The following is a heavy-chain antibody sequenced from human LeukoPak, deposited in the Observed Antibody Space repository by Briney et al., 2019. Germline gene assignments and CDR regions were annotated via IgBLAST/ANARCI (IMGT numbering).Heavy chain of an antibody. J-gene: IGHJ4*02. CDR3: ATFTERENYHYTANL. D-gene: IGHD3-16*02. CDR2: ISYNSDTI. CDR1: GFTFDDYA. Sequence: PGGSLRLSCAASGFTFDDYAMHWVRQAPGKGLEWVSGISYNSDTIAYADSVKGRFTISRDNAKNTLYLQMNSLRAEDTAVYYCATFTERENYHYTANLWGQGTLVIVS. V-gene: IGHV3-9*01.